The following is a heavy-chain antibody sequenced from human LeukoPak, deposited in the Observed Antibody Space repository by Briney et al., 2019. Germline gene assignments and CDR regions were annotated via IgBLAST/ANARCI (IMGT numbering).Heavy chain of an antibody. J-gene: IGHJ5*02. CDR2: NSWNSGSI. D-gene: IGHD6-13*01. V-gene: IGHV3-9*01. CDR1: GFTFDDYA. CDR3: AKGDQPGIAAAVPS. Sequence: GSSLTLSCGACGFTFDDYAMQWVRHARGKGLEWVSGNSWNSGSIGYADSVKGRFTISRDNAKNSLYLQMNSLRAEDTALYYCAKGDQPGIAAAVPSWGQGTLVTVSS.